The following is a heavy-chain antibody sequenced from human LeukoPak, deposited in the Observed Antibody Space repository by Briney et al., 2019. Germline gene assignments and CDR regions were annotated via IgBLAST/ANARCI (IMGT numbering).Heavy chain of an antibody. J-gene: IGHJ4*02. CDR2: ISYDGSNK. Sequence: GGSLRLSCAASGYTFSSYAMHWVRQAPGKGLEWVAVISYDGSNKYYADSVKGRFTISRDNSKNTLYLQMNSLRAEDTAVYYCARDSLDSSGYYPGLCDYWGQGTLVTASS. V-gene: IGHV3-30-3*01. CDR1: GYTFSSYA. CDR3: ARDSLDSSGYYPGLCDY. D-gene: IGHD3-22*01.